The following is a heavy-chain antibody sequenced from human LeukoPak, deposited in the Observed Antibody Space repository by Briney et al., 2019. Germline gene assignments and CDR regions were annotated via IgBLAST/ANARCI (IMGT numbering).Heavy chain of an antibody. CDR2: IYTSGST. CDR1: GGSISSYY. D-gene: IGHD6-13*01. V-gene: IGHV4-4*07. CDR3: ARVGATGSWYYFDY. Sequence: PSETLSLTCTVSGGSISSYYWSWIRQPAGKGLEWIGRIYTSGSTNYNPSLKSRVTISVDKSKNQFSLKLSSVTAADTAVYYCARVGATGSWYYFDYWGHGTLVTVSS. J-gene: IGHJ4*01.